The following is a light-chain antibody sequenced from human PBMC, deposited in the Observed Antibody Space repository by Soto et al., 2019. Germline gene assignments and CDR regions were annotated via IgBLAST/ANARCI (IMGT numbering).Light chain of an antibody. CDR3: SSYTTSSTPHYV. V-gene: IGLV2-14*03. J-gene: IGLJ1*01. Sequence: QSVVTQPASLSGSPGQSITISCTGTSSDVGGYNSVSWYQHHPGKAPKLMIFDVSDRPSGVSSRFSGSKSGNTASLTISGLQAEDEADYYCSSYTTSSTPHYVFGPGTKVTVL. CDR2: DVS. CDR1: SSDVGGYNS.